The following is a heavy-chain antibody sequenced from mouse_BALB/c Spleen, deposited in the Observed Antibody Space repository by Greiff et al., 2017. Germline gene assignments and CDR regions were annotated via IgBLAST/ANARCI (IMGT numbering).Heavy chain of an antibody. V-gene: IGHV3-2*02. J-gene: IGHJ3*01. CDR2: ISYSGST. CDR1: GYSITSDYA. CDR3: ARSNYDYDGNGFAY. D-gene: IGHD2-4*01. Sequence: EVMLVESGPGLVKPSQSLSLTCTVTGYSITSDYAWNWIRQFPGNKLEWMGYISYSGSTSYNPSLKSRISITRDTSKNQFFLQLNSVTTEDTATYYCARSNYDYDGNGFAYWGQGTLVTVSA.